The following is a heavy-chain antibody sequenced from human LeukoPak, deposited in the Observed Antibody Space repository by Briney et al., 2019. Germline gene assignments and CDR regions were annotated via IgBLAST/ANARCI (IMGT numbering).Heavy chain of an antibody. V-gene: IGHV3-74*01. J-gene: IGHJ4*02. D-gene: IGHD3-10*01. CDR3: ARDVAGSGSL. CDR1: GFTFSSYW. Sequence: PGGSLRLSCAASGFTFSSYWMHWVRQVPGKGLVWVARINEHGSIPDYADSVKDRFTVSRDNAWNTLYLQMNSLRAEDTAVYYCARDVAGSGSLWGQGTLITDSS. CDR2: INEHGSIP.